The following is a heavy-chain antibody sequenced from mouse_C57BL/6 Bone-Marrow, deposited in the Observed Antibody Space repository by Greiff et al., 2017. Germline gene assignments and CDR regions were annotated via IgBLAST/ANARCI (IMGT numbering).Heavy chain of an antibody. J-gene: IGHJ2*01. CDR2: INPNNGGT. Sequence: EVKLQESGPELVKPGASVKMSCKASGYTFTDYNMHWVKQSHGKSLEWIGYINPNNGGTSYNQKFKGKATLTVNKSSSTAYMELRSLTSEDSAVYYCASRPYSFDYWGQGTTLTVSS. V-gene: IGHV1-22*01. D-gene: IGHD3-1*01. CDR3: ASRPYSFDY. CDR1: GYTFTDYN.